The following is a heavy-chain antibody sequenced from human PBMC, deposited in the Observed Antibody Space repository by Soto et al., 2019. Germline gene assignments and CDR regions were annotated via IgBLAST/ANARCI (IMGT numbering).Heavy chain of an antibody. CDR3: ARDPPATRHGMDV. V-gene: IGHV3-53*01. CDR1: AFTVSSNY. Sequence: PGGSLRLSCSASAFTVSSNYMSWVRQAPGKGLEWVSVIYSGGITYYADSVRGRFTISRDNSKNTLYLQMKSLRAEDTAVYYCARDPPATRHGMDVWGQGTTVTVSS. CDR2: IYSGGIT. J-gene: IGHJ6*02.